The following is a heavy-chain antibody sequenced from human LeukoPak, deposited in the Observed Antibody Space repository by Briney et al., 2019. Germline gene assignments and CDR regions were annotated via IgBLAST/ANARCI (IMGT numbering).Heavy chain of an antibody. CDR2: IYYSGST. CDR1: GDSISSRSYY. D-gene: IGHD3-9*01. CDR3: ARPVGLFTGMVDY. Sequence: PSETLSLTCTVSGDSISSRSYYWGWIRQPPGKGLEWIGSIYYSGSTCYKPSLKSRVTISVDTSKNQFSLKLSSVTAADTAVYYCARPVGLFTGMVDYWGQGALVTVSS. J-gene: IGHJ4*02. V-gene: IGHV4-39*01.